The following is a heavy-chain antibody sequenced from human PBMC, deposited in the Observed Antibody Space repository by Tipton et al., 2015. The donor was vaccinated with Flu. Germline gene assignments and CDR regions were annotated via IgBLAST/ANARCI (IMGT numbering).Heavy chain of an antibody. J-gene: IGHJ4*02. CDR1: GFTFSTYD. V-gene: IGHV3-13*04. CDR2: IGTAGDT. CDR3: GRGLEMGDY. D-gene: IGHD1-1*01. Sequence: SLRLSCAASGFTFSTYDMHWVRQAAGKGLEWVSAIGTAGDTYYQGSVKGRFIISRENAKNSLYLQMNSLRGGDTAVYYCGRGLEMGDYWGQGILVTVSS.